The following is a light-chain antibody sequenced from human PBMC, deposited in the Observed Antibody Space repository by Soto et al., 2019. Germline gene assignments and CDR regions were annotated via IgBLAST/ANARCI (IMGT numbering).Light chain of an antibody. Sequence: DIVLTQSPATLSLSPGERATLSCRASQSVSSYLAWYQQKPGQAPRLLIYDASNRATGIPARFSGSGSGTDFTLTISSLEPEDFAVYYCQQRSNWPLTFGPGTRWIS. V-gene: IGKV3-11*01. CDR3: QQRSNWPLT. CDR1: QSVSSY. J-gene: IGKJ3*01. CDR2: DAS.